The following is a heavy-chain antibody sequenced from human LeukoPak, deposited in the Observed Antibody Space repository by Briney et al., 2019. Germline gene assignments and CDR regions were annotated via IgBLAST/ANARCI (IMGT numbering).Heavy chain of an antibody. J-gene: IGHJ4*02. CDR1: GGSISSYY. Sequence: SETLSLTCTVSGGSISSYYWSWIRQPPGKGLGWIGYIYYSGSTNYNPSLKSRVTISVDTSKNQFSLKLSSVTAADTAVYYCARDLPRYGGYGDWGQGTLVTVSS. CDR3: ARDLPRYGGYGD. CDR2: IYYSGST. D-gene: IGHD5-12*01. V-gene: IGHV4-59*01.